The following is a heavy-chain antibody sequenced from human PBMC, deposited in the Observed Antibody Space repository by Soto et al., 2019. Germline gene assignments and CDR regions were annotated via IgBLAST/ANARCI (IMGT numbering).Heavy chain of an antibody. J-gene: IGHJ5*02. Sequence: ASVKVSCKASGYTFTSYGSSWVRQAPGQGLEWMGWISAYNGNTNYAQKLQGRVTMTTDTSTRPAYMELRSLRSDDTAVYYCARSYDILTGCDPWGPGTLVTVSS. D-gene: IGHD3-9*01. CDR2: ISAYNGNT. CDR1: GYTFTSYG. V-gene: IGHV1-18*04. CDR3: ARSYDILTGCDP.